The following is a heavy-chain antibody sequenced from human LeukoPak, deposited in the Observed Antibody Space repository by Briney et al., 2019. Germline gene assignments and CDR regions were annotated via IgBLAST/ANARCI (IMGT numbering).Heavy chain of an antibody. CDR2: LYHSDSI. D-gene: IGHD6-13*01. V-gene: IGHV4-38-2*01. CDR3: ARQHDSYHYYYVDV. CDR1: GYSISSGYY. J-gene: IGHJ6*03. Sequence: PSETLSLTCAVSGYSISSGYYWIWTRQPPGKGLEWIVSLYHSDSIYYNPSLESRVTMSVDTSKNQFSLKLSFVTAADTAVYYCARQHDSYHYYYVDVWGKGTTVTVSS.